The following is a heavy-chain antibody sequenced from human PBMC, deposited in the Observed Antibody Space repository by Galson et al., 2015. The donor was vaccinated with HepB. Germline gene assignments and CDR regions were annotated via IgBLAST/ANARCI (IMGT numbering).Heavy chain of an antibody. Sequence: SVKVSCKASGGTFSSYTISWVRQAPGQGLEWMGRIIPILAIANYAQKFQGRVTITADKSTSTAYMELSSLRSEDTAVYYCARARVDTVIHWYFDLWGRGTLVTVSS. D-gene: IGHD4-17*01. CDR1: GGTFSSYT. CDR3: ARARVDTVIHWYFDL. CDR2: IIPILAIA. V-gene: IGHV1-69*02. J-gene: IGHJ2*01.